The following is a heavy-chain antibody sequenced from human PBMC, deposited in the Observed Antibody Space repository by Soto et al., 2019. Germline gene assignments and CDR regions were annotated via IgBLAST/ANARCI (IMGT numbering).Heavy chain of an antibody. D-gene: IGHD5-12*01. V-gene: IGHV1-18*01. CDR2: ISAYNGNT. Sequence: ASVKVSCKSAGYAFTHYGITWVRQAPGQGLEWMGWISAYNGNTNYAQTLQGRVTLTTDTSTSTAYMELRSLRSDDTAVYYCARDRVDIVATIDRYFDYWGQGTLVTVSS. J-gene: IGHJ4*02. CDR1: GYAFTHYG. CDR3: ARDRVDIVATIDRYFDY.